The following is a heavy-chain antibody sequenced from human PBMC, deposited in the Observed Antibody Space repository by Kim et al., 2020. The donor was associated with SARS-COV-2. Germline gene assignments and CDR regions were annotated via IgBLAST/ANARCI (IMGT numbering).Heavy chain of an antibody. V-gene: IGHV4-61*08. CDR1: GGSIRSGGYS. Sequence: SETLSLTCTVSGGSIRSGGYSWSWIRHLPGKGLEWIGYIDNIGSANYNPSLKGRFSISVYTSNNNFSLSLPSVTAADTAVYYCARGATVGGVFGNWGPG. CDR2: IDNIGSA. D-gene: IGHD3-16*02. CDR3: ARGATVGGVFGN. J-gene: IGHJ4*02.